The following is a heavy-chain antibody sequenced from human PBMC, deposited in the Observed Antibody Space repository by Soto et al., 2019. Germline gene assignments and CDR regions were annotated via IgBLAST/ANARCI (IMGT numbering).Heavy chain of an antibody. CDR3: AKDRSVVVVAAALGY. CDR1: GFTFSSYG. CDR2: ISYDGSNK. J-gene: IGHJ4*02. D-gene: IGHD2-15*01. V-gene: IGHV3-30*18. Sequence: QVQLVESGGGVVQPGRSLRLSCAASGFTFSSYGMRWVRQAPGKGLEWVAVISYDGSNKYYADSVKGRFTISRDNSKNTLYLQMNSLRAEDTAVYYCAKDRSVVVVAAALGYWGQGTLVTVSS.